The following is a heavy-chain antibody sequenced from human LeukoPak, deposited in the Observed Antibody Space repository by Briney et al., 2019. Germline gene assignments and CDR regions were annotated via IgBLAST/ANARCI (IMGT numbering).Heavy chain of an antibody. CDR3: ARDYWNDGLFDY. V-gene: IGHV4-59*01. CDR1: GGSISSYY. CDR2: IYYSGST. J-gene: IGHJ4*02. D-gene: IGHD1-1*01. Sequence: PSETLSHTCTVSGGSISSYYWSWTRQPPGKGLEWIGYIYYSGSTNYNPSLKSRVTISVDTSKNQFSLKLSSVTAADTAVYYCARDYWNDGLFDYWGQGTLVTVSS.